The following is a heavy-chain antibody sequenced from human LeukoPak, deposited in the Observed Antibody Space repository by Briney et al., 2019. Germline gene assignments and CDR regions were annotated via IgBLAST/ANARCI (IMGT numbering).Heavy chain of an antibody. CDR2: IRYDGSNK. Sequence: PGGSLRLSCAASGFTFSSYGMHWVRQAPGKGLEWVAFIRYDGSNKYYADSVKGQFTISRDNSKNTLYLQMNSLRAEDTAVYYCAKDRYYYDSSGYVDYWGQGTLVTVSS. J-gene: IGHJ4*02. CDR1: GFTFSSYG. D-gene: IGHD3-22*01. CDR3: AKDRYYYDSSGYVDY. V-gene: IGHV3-30*02.